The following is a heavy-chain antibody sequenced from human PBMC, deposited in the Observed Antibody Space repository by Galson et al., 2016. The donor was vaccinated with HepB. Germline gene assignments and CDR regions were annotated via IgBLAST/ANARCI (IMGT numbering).Heavy chain of an antibody. J-gene: IGHJ4*02. Sequence: SLRLSCAVSGFTLSTYSTNWVRQAPGKGLEWTAYIRSRSNDRAIFYAGSVKGRFTISGDNADSMYLQMNSLRDEDTAVYYCVRDHDWGFDYWGQGALVTVSS. V-gene: IGHV3-48*02. CDR1: GFTLSTYS. CDR2: IRSRSNDRAI. CDR3: VRDHDWGFDY. D-gene: IGHD7-27*01.